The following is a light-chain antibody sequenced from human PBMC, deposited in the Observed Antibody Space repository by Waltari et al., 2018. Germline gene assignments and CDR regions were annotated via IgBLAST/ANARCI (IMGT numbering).Light chain of an antibody. V-gene: IGLV3-19*01. CDR1: SLRRFY. CDR2: GQN. J-gene: IGLJ2*01. Sequence: SSELTQDPSVSVALGQTVMITCQGDSLRRFYASWYQQRPGQAPILVLYGQNNRPSGIPDRFSGSTSGNTASLTITGAQAEDEADYYCHSRDTSSTRVFGGGTRLTV. CDR3: HSRDTSSTRV.